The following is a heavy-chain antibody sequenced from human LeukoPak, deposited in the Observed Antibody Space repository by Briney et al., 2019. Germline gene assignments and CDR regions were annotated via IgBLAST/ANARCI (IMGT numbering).Heavy chain of an antibody. Sequence: ASVKVSCKASGGTFSSYAISWVRRAPGQGLEWMGGIIPIFGTANYAQKFQGRVTITADESTSTAYMELSSLRSEDTAVYYCARGLLSGYSPSWFDPWGQGTLVTVSS. V-gene: IGHV1-69*13. CDR2: IIPIFGTA. J-gene: IGHJ5*02. CDR3: ARGLLSGYSPSWFDP. CDR1: GGTFSSYA. D-gene: IGHD3-9*01.